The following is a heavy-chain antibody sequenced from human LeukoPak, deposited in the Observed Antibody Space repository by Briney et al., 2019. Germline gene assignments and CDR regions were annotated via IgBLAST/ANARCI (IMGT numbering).Heavy chain of an antibody. CDR3: ARKGGAHAFDI. Sequence: SVKVSCKASGGTFSSYTVSWVRQAPGQGLEWMGRIIPILGIANYAQKFQGRVTITADKSTSTAYMELSSLRSEDTAVYYCARKGGAHAFDIWGQGTMVTVSS. J-gene: IGHJ3*02. V-gene: IGHV1-69*02. CDR2: IIPILGIA. CDR1: GGTFSSYT. D-gene: IGHD3-16*01.